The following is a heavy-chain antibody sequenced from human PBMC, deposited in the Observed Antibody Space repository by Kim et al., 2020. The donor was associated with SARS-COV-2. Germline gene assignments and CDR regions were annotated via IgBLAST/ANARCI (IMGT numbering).Heavy chain of an antibody. J-gene: IGHJ4*02. CDR3: ARRRGYSYGYDY. CDR1: GGSISSSSYY. Sequence: SQTLSLTCTVSGGSISSSSYYWGWIRQHPGKGLEWIGSIYYSGSTYYNPSLKSRVTISVDTSKNQFSLKLSSVTAADTAVYYCARRRGYSYGYDYWGQGTLVTVSS. V-gene: IGHV4-39*01. CDR2: IYYSGST. D-gene: IGHD5-18*01.